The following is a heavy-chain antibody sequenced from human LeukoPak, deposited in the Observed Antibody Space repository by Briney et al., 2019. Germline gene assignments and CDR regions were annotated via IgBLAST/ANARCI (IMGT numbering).Heavy chain of an antibody. CDR1: GGSISSYY. CDR3: ARGNYGGNYDY. D-gene: IGHD4-23*01. V-gene: IGHV4-59*01. CDR2: IYYSGST. Sequence: SETLSLTCTASGGSISSYYWTWIRQPPGKGPEWIGYIYYSGSTNYNPSLKSRVTISVDTSKNQFSLKLSSVIAADTAVYYCARGNYGGNYDYWGQGTLVTVSS. J-gene: IGHJ4*02.